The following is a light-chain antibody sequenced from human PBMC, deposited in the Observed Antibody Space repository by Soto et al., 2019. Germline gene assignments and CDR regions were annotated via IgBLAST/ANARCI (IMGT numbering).Light chain of an antibody. CDR1: QSVSSY. V-gene: IGKV3-11*01. CDR2: DAS. CDR3: QQRSDWPLT. J-gene: IGKJ4*01. Sequence: EIVFTQSPSTLTLYTGERSTLSCRASQSVSSYLAWYQQKPGQAPRLLIYDASNRATGIPARFSGSGSGTDFTLTISSLEPEDFAVYYCQQRSDWPLTFGGGTKVDIK.